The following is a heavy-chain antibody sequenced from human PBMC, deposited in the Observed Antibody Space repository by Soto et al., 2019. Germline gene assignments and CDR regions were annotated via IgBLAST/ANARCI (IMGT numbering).Heavy chain of an antibody. CDR2: IKSKTDGGTT. CDR3: TVAVMITFGGVVGRQTYYFDY. D-gene: IGHD3-16*01. J-gene: IGHJ4*02. Sequence: EVQLVESGGGLVKPGGSLRLSCAASGFTFSNAWMNWVRQAPGKGLEWVGRIKSKTDGGTTDYAAPVKGRFTISRDDSKNPLYLQMNSLKTEDTAVYYCTVAVMITFGGVVGRQTYYFDYWGQGTLVTVSS. CDR1: GFTFSNAW. V-gene: IGHV3-15*07.